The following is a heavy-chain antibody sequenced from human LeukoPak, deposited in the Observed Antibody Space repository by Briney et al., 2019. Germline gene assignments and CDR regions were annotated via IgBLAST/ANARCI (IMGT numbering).Heavy chain of an antibody. CDR2: IYYSGST. Sequence: SQTLSLTCAVSGGSISSGGYSWSWIRQPPGKGLEWIGYIYYSGSTYYNPSLKSRVTISVDTSKNQFSLKLSSVTAADTAVYYCAILKVSGSLDYWGQGTLVTVSS. CDR3: AILKVSGSLDY. V-gene: IGHV4-30-4*07. D-gene: IGHD5-12*01. J-gene: IGHJ4*02. CDR1: GGSISSGGYS.